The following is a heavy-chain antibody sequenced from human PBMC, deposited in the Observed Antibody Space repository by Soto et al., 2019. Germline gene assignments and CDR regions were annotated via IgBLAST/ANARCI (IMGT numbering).Heavy chain of an antibody. D-gene: IGHD3-22*01. CDR1: GFTFSSYG. CDR3: AKGRAPYYYDSSGYDY. J-gene: IGHJ4*02. V-gene: IGHV3-30*18. CDR2: ITYDGSNK. Sequence: GGSLRLSCAASGFTFSSYGMHWVRQAPGKGLEWVAVITYDGSNKYYADSVKGRFTISRDNSKNTQYLQMNSLRAEDTAVYYCAKGRAPYYYDSSGYDYWGQGTLVTVSS.